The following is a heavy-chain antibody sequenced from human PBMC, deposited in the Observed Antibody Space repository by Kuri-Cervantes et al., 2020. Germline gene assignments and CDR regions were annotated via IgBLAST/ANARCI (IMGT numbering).Heavy chain of an antibody. CDR2: IYYSGST. V-gene: IGHV4-59*01. Sequence: ESLKISCAVYGGSFSGYYWNWIRQPPGKRLEWIGYIYYSGSTNYNPSLKSRVTISVDTSKNQFSLKLTSVTAADTAVYYCARGDYYYYYYMDVWGKGTSVTVSS. CDR1: GGSFSGYY. CDR3: ARGDYYYYYYMDV. D-gene: IGHD2-21*02. J-gene: IGHJ6*03.